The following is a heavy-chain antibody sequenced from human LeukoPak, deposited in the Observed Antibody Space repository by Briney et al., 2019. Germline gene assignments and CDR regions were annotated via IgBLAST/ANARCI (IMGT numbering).Heavy chain of an antibody. CDR1: GFTFSSSS. CDR3: ARGPLAAAGDY. D-gene: IGHD6-13*01. V-gene: IGHV3-21*01. CDR2: ISSSTSYI. Sequence: GGSLSLSFAASGFTFSSSSLNWVRQAPSKGLEWVSSISSSTSYIYYADSVKGRFTISRDNAKNSLYLQMNSLRAEDTAVYYCARGPLAAAGDYWGQGTLVTVSS. J-gene: IGHJ4*02.